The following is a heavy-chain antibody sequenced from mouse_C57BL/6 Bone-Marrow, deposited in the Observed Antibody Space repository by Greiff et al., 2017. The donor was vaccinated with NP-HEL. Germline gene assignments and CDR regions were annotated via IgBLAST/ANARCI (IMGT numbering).Heavy chain of an antibody. Sequence: QVQLQQSGAELVKPGASVKISCKASGYAFSSYWMNWVKQRPGKGLEWIGQIYPGDGDTNYNGKFKGKATLTADKSSSTAYMQLSSLTSEDSAVYFCARLGYYYGLYWYFDVWGTGTTVTVSS. CDR1: GYAFSSYW. CDR3: ARLGYYYGLYWYFDV. CDR2: IYPGDGDT. V-gene: IGHV1-80*01. D-gene: IGHD1-1*01. J-gene: IGHJ1*03.